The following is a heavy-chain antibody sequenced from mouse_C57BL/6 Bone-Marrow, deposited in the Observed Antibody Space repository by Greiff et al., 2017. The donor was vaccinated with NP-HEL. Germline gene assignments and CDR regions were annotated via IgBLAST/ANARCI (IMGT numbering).Heavy chain of an antibody. J-gene: IGHJ2*01. CDR3: ARRGYGNCFDY. CDR2: IYPRSGNT. CDR1: GYTFTSYG. Sequence: VQLQQSGAELARPGASVKLSCKASGYTFTSYGISWVKQRTGQGLEWIGEIYPRSGNTYYNEKFKGKATLTADKSSSTAYMELRSLTSEYSAVYFCARRGYGNCFDYWGQGTTLTVSS. V-gene: IGHV1-81*01. D-gene: IGHD2-1*01.